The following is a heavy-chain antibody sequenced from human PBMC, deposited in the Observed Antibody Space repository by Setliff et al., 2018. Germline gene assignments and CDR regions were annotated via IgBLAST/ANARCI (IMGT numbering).Heavy chain of an antibody. V-gene: IGHV5-51*01. CDR1: GYSFTDYW. J-gene: IGHJ5*02. CDR3: ARRGERFFNWFDP. CDR2: IYPGNADT. Sequence: GESLKISCKGSGYSFTDYWIAWVRQTPGKGLEWMGTIYPGNADTRYSPSFQGQVTISTDTPINTAFLQWNNLKASDTAVYYCARRGERFFNWFDPWGQGTLVTVSS. D-gene: IGHD2-21*01.